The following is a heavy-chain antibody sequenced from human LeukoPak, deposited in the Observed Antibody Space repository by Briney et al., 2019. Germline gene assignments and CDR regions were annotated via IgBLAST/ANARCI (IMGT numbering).Heavy chain of an antibody. CDR3: AWELSRDFWSGYYNNWFDP. CDR1: GGTFSSYA. J-gene: IGHJ5*02. Sequence: SVKVSCKASGGTFSSYAISWVRQAPGQGLEWMGGIIPIFGTANYAQKFQGRVTITADESTSTAYMELSSLRSEDTAVYYCAWELSRDFWSGYYNNWFDPWGQGTLVTVPS. V-gene: IGHV1-69*13. CDR2: IIPIFGTA. D-gene: IGHD3-3*01.